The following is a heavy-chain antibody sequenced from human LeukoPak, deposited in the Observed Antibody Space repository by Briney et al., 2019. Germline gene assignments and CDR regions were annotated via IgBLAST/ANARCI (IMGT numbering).Heavy chain of an antibody. D-gene: IGHD6-19*01. Sequence: ASVKVSCKTSGYTFTIYGISWVRQAPGQGLEWMGWINPNSGGTNYAQKFQGRVTMTRDTSISTAYMELSRLRSDDTAVYYCARVRVAVAGTAPLGYWGQGTLVTVSS. CDR3: ARVRVAVAGTAPLGY. V-gene: IGHV1-2*02. CDR2: INPNSGGT. CDR1: GYTFTIYG. J-gene: IGHJ4*02.